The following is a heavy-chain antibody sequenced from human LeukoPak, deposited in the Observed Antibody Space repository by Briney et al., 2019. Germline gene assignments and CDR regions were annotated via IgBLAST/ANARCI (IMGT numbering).Heavy chain of an antibody. CDR1: GGSFSGYY. J-gene: IGHJ5*02. CDR3: AREGVGATGNWFDP. V-gene: IGHV4-34*01. D-gene: IGHD1-26*01. Sequence: PSETLSLTCAVYGGSFSGYYWSWIRQPPGKGLEWIGEINHSGSTNYNPSLKSRVTISVDTSKNQFSLKLSSVTAADTAVYYCAREGVGATGNWFDPWGQGTLVTVSS. CDR2: INHSGST.